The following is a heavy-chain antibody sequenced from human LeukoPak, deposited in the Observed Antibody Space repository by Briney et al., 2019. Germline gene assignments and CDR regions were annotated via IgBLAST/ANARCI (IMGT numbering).Heavy chain of an antibody. Sequence: ASVKVSCKASGGTFSSYAISWVRQAPGQGLEWMGGIIPIFGTANYAQKFQGRVTITADESTSTAYMELSRLRSDDTAVYYCARELRAVTNYYYYYMDVWGKGTTVTVSS. CDR3: ARELRAVTNYYYYYMDV. CDR1: GGTFSSYA. V-gene: IGHV1-69*13. CDR2: IIPIFGTA. D-gene: IGHD4-17*01. J-gene: IGHJ6*03.